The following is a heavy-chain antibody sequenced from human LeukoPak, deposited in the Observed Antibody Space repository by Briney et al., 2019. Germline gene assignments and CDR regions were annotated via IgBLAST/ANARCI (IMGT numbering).Heavy chain of an antibody. CDR3: ARRAGAYSHPYDY. CDR2: ISDSGGST. D-gene: IGHD4/OR15-4a*01. CDR1: GFSFSSYA. Sequence: GGSLRLSCAASGFSFSSYAMSWVRQAPGKGLEWVSDISDSGGSTYYADSVKGRFTISRDNSKNTLYLQMNSLRAEDTAVYYCARRAGAYSHPYDYWGQGTLVTVSS. V-gene: IGHV3-23*01. J-gene: IGHJ4*02.